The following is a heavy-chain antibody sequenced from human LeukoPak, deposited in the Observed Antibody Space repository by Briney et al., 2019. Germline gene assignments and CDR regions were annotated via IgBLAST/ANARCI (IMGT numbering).Heavy chain of an antibody. Sequence: SETLSLTCTVSGGSISSYYWSWIRQPPGKGLEWIGYIYYSGSTNYNPSLNSRVTISVDTSKNQFSLKLSSVTAADTAVYYCAREFGEFTNYYYYYYMDVWGKGTTVTVSS. CDR2: IYYSGST. CDR3: AREFGEFTNYYYYYYMDV. V-gene: IGHV4-59*01. J-gene: IGHJ6*03. D-gene: IGHD3-10*01. CDR1: GGSISSYY.